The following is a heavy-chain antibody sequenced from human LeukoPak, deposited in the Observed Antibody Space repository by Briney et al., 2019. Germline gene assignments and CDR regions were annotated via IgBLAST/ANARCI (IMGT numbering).Heavy chain of an antibody. CDR2: ISSSSSYI. J-gene: IGHJ3*02. CDR1: GLTFSSYS. CDR3: ARILTGDGAFDI. Sequence: GGSLRLSCAASGLTFSSYSMNWVRQAPGKGLEWVSSISSSSSYIYYADSVKGRFTISRDNAKNSLYLQMNSLRAEDTAVYYCARILTGDGAFDIWGQGTMVTVSS. D-gene: IGHD3-16*01. V-gene: IGHV3-21*01.